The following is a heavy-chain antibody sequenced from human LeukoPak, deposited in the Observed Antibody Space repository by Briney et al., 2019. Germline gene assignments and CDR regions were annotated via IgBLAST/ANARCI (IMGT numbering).Heavy chain of an antibody. J-gene: IGHJ6*04. CDR2: IYHSGST. D-gene: IGHD2-15*01. CDR3: ARDSLAQALGYPGYYYGMDV. V-gene: IGHV4-38-2*02. Sequence: SETLSLTCAVSGYSISSGYYWGWIRRPPGKGLEWIGIIYHSGSTYYNPSLKRRVTISVDTSKNPFSLKLSSVTAADTAVYYCARDSLAQALGYPGYYYGMDVWGKGTTVTVSS. CDR1: GYSISSGYY.